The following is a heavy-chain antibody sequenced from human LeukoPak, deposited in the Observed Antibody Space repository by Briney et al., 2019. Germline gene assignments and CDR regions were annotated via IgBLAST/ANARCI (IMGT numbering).Heavy chain of an antibody. Sequence: GRSLRHSCAASGFTLDDYAMHGVRQAPAKGVEGVSGISWNSGNIGYADYVKGRFTISKDNAKNSLYLQMNSLRAEDTALYYCASLSAGKDFDYWGQGTLVTVSS. J-gene: IGHJ4*02. D-gene: IGHD6-19*01. CDR3: ASLSAGKDFDY. CDR2: ISWNSGNI. V-gene: IGHV3-9*01. CDR1: GFTLDDYA.